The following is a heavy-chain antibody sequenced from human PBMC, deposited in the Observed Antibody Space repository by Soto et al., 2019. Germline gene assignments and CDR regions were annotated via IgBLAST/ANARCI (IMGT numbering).Heavy chain of an antibody. CDR3: AGARGGYDFWSGYLESDGMDV. J-gene: IGHJ6*02. CDR1: GGTFSSYA. V-gene: IGHV1-69*13. D-gene: IGHD3-3*01. CDR2: IIPIFGTA. Sequence: GASVKVSCKASGGTFSSYAISWVRQAPGQGLEWMGGIIPIFGTANYAQKFQGRVTITADESTSTAYMELSSLRSEDTAVYYCAGARGGYDFWSGYLESDGMDVWGQGTTVTVSS.